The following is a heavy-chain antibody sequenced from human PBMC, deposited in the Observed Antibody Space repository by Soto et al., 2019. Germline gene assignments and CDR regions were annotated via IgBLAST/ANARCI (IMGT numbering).Heavy chain of an antibody. CDR2: IYYRGST. CDR1: GGSISSSSYY. V-gene: IGHV4-39*01. D-gene: IGHD3-3*01. Sequence: QLQLQESGPGLVKPSETLSLTCTVSGGSISSSSYYWGWIRQPPGKGLEWIGSIYYRGSTYYNPSLKGRVTISVDTSKNQLSLKLSSVPAADTAVYYCARHPPAISISDHWGQGTLVTVSS. CDR3: ARHPPAISISDH. J-gene: IGHJ4*02.